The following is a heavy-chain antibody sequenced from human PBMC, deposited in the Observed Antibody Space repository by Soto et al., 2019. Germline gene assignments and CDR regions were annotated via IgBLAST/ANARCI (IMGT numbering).Heavy chain of an antibody. V-gene: IGHV3-30-3*01. CDR1: GFTFSSYA. CDR3: AREGAAAAPAY. J-gene: IGHJ4*02. D-gene: IGHD6-13*01. CDR2: ISYDGSNK. Sequence: QVQLVESGGGVVQPGRSLRLSCAASGFTFSSYAMHWVRQAPGTGLEWVAVISYDGSNKYYADSVKGRFTISRDNSKNTLYLQMNSLRAEDTAVYYCAREGAAAAPAYCGQGTLVTVSS.